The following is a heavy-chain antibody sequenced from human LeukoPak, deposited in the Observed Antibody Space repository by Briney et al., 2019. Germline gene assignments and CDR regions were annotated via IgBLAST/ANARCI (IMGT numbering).Heavy chain of an antibody. CDR1: GFTFSDYA. CDR3: SRFYSSGWASGAFDI. V-gene: IGHV3-49*04. J-gene: IGHJ3*02. Sequence: GGSLRLSCTTSGFTFSDYAVSWVRQAPGKGLEWIGFIRNKANGGTTEYAASVKGRFTIPRDDSKTIAHLQMSSLKTGDTAVYYCSRFYSSGWASGAFDIWGQGTMVTVSS. D-gene: IGHD3-22*01. CDR2: IRNKANGGTT.